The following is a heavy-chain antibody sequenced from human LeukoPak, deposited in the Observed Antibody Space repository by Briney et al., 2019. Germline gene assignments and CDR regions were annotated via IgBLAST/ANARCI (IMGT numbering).Heavy chain of an antibody. CDR3: ARDIPEYCSGGSCYSYYYYYMDV. J-gene: IGHJ6*03. CDR1: GFTFSSYG. Sequence: SLRLSXAASGFTFSSYGMHWVRQAPGKGLEWVAVISYDGSNKYYADSVKGRFTISRDNAKNSLYLQMNSLRAEDTAVYYCARDIPEYCSGGSCYSYYYYYMDVWGKGTTVTVSS. V-gene: IGHV3-30*03. D-gene: IGHD2-15*01. CDR2: ISYDGSNK.